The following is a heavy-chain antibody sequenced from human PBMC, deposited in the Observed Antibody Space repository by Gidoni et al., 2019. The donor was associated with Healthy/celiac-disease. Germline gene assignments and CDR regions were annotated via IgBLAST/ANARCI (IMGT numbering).Heavy chain of an antibody. CDR1: GGSISSGGYY. J-gene: IGHJ4*02. D-gene: IGHD2-15*01. Sequence: QVQLQESGPGLVKPSQTLSLTCTVSGGSISSGGYYWSWIRQHPGKGLEWLGYIYYSGSTYYNPSLKSRVTISVDTSKNQFSLKLSSVTAADTAVYYCARGMVGRLLYVWPWGQGTLVTVSS. CDR3: ARGMVGRLLYVWP. CDR2: IYYSGST. V-gene: IGHV4-31*03.